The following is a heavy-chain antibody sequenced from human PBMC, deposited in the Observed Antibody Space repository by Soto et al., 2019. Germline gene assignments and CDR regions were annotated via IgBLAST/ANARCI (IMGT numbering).Heavy chain of an antibody. CDR3: VKDDGVYPSTAPH. V-gene: IGHV3-23*01. D-gene: IGHD4-17*01. Sequence: EVQLLESGAGLVQPGGSLRLSCTASGITISNYPISWVRQAPRKAMDWVSGISGSGDRTYYADSATGRFTISTDISRNSVSLPLDSLGVEETSVYFCVKDDGVYPSTAPHWGQGTLVTVSS. CDR2: ISGSGDRT. J-gene: IGHJ4*02. CDR1: GITISNYP.